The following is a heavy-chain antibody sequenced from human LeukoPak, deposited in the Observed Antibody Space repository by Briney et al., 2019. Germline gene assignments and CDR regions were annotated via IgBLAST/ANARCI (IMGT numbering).Heavy chain of an antibody. J-gene: IGHJ4*02. CDR1: GFIFSSHA. V-gene: IGHV3-23*01. CDR3: RAAGGGIAADSEYFDY. CDR2: ISGSGGMT. D-gene: IGHD6-13*01. Sequence: GGSLRLSCAASGFIFSSHAMNRVRQAPGKGLGWVSVISGSGGMTYYADSVKGRFTVSRDNSKNTLYLQMNSLRAEDTAVYYCRAAGGGIAADSEYFDYWGQGTLVTVSS.